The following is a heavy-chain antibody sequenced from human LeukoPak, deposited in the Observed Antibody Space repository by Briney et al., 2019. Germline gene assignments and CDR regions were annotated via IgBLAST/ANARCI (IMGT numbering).Heavy chain of an antibody. V-gene: IGHV4-59*01. CDR1: GGSISTYY. D-gene: IGHD3-10*01. CDR3: ARVRAYYGLPYYYGMGV. Sequence: SQTLCLTCTVSGGSISTYYWSCIREPPGGGVGGRGYIYYSGSTNCNPSLKSRVTISVDTSKNQFSLKLSAVTAADTAVYYCARVRAYYGLPYYYGMGVWGQGTTVTVSS. J-gene: IGHJ6*02. CDR2: IYYSGST.